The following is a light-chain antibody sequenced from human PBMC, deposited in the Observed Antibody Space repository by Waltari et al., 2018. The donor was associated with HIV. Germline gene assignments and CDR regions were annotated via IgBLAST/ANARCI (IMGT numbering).Light chain of an antibody. J-gene: IGLJ3*02. V-gene: IGLV3-25*03. CDR3: QSADISSWV. CDR2: KDI. Sequence: SYELTQPPSVSVSPGQTARITCSGAALPKQYAYCYQQKPGQAPVLVIYKDIERPSGIPERFSGSSSGTTVTLTISGVQAEDEADYYCQSADISSWVFGGGTKLTVL. CDR1: ALPKQY.